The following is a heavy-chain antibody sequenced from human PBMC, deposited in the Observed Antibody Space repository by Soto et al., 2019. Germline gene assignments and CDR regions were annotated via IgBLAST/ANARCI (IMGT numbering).Heavy chain of an antibody. J-gene: IGHJ6*03. CDR1: GGSFSGYY. D-gene: IGHD2-2*01. Sequence: SEALSLTCAVYGGSFSGYYWSWIRQPPGKGLEWIGEINHSGSTNYNPSLKSRVTISVDTSKNQFSLKLSSVTAADTAVYYCATSRYCSSTSCYKDYYYYYMDVWGKGTTVTVSS. CDR3: ATSRYCSSTSCYKDYYYYYMDV. CDR2: INHSGST. V-gene: IGHV4-34*01.